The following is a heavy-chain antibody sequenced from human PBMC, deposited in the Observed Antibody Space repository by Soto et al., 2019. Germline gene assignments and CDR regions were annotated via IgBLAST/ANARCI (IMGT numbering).Heavy chain of an antibody. CDR2: IGTGGDR. CDR3: ARDIHGMDV. CDR1: GFTLSNYD. Sequence: EVQLVESGGGWVQPGGSLRLSCAASGFTLSNYDLHWVRQPTGKGLEWVSAIGTGGDRCYLDSVKGRFTISREGAKNSLYLQMNSLRAGDTAVYYCARDIHGMDVWGQGTPVTVSS. J-gene: IGHJ6*02. V-gene: IGHV3-13*04.